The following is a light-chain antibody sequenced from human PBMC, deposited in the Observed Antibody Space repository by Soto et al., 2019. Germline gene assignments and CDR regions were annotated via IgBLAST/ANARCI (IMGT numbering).Light chain of an antibody. CDR2: HAS. J-gene: IGKJ1*01. V-gene: IGKV3-15*01. CDR3: QQYNNWPPWT. Sequence: EIVKTQSPATLSVSPGERATLSCRASQSVSDKLAWYQQKPGQAPRLLIYHASTRATGIPARFSGSGSGTEFTLTISSLQSEDFAVYYCQQYNNWPPWTFGQGTKVEIK. CDR1: QSVSDK.